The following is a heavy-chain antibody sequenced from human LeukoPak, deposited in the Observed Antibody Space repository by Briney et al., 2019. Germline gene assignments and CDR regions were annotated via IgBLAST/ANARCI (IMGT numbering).Heavy chain of an antibody. CDR3: ARTYSSSWYRFDP. V-gene: IGHV3-7*01. CDR2: IKQDGSEK. Sequence: GGSLRLSCAASGFTFSSYWMSWVRQAPGKGLEWVANIKQDGSEKYYVDSVKGRFTISRDNAKNSLYLQMNSLRAEDTAVYYCARTYSSSWYRFDPWGQGTLVTVSS. CDR1: GFTFSSYW. J-gene: IGHJ5*02. D-gene: IGHD6-13*01.